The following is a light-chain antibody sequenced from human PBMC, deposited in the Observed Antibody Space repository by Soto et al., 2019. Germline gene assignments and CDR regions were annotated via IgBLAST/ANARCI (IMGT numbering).Light chain of an antibody. Sequence: ETVLTQSPGTLSLSPGERVTLSCRASQRVSYLAWYQQKPGQAPRLLIYGASSRATGIPDSFSGSGSGPDFTQPISSGRSDNLALNYWQSYASSPPSCTFGQGTTV. CDR3: QSYASSPPSCT. V-gene: IGKV3-20*01. J-gene: IGKJ1*01. CDR1: QRVSY. CDR2: GAS.